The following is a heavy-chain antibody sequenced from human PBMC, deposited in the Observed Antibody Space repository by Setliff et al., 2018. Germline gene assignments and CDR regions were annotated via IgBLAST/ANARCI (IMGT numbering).Heavy chain of an antibody. CDR1: GDSISGRF. Sequence: LSLTCTVSGDSISGRFWNWIRQTPDKGLEWIGIVYYSGLDDLNPSLQSRLTISADTSKKQFSLSLTSVTAADTAIYYCARGITPTTRPGYYYMDVWGKGTTVTVS. CDR3: ARGITPTTRPGYYYMDV. D-gene: IGHD3-16*01. J-gene: IGHJ6*03. V-gene: IGHV4-59*11. CDR2: VYYSGLD.